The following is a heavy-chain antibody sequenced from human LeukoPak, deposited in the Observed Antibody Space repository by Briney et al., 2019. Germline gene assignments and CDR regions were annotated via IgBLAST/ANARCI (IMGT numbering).Heavy chain of an antibody. CDR1: GFSVSSNY. CDR3: ARDEYYYDSSGYLDY. D-gene: IGHD3-22*01. Sequence: GGSLRLSCTASGFSVSSNYMNWVRQAPGKGLEWVSYISRSSSAIYYADSVKGRFTISRDNAKNSLYLQINSLRDEDTAVYFCARDEYYYDSSGYLDYWGQGTLVTVSS. V-gene: IGHV3-48*02. CDR2: ISRSSSAI. J-gene: IGHJ4*02.